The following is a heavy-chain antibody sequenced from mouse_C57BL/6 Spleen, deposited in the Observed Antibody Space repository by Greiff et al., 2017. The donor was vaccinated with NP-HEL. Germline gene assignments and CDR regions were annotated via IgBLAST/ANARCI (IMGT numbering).Heavy chain of an antibody. J-gene: IGHJ4*01. CDR1: GFSLSTSGMG. Sequence: QVQLKESGPGILQSSQTLSLTCSFSGFSLSTSGMGVSWIRQPSGKGLEWLAHIYWDDDKRYNPSLKSRLTISKDTSRNQVFLKITSVDTADTATYYCARKGIYYDYDGAMDYWGQGTSVTVSS. D-gene: IGHD2-4*01. V-gene: IGHV8-12*01. CDR2: IYWDDDK. CDR3: ARKGIYYDYDGAMDY.